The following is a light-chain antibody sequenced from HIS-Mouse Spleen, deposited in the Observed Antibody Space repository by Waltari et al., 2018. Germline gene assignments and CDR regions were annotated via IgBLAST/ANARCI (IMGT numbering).Light chain of an antibody. J-gene: IGLJ2*01. V-gene: IGLV2-11*01. CDR1: SRDVGGYNY. CDR3: CSYAGSYPVV. CDR2: DVS. Sequence: QSALTQPRSVSGSPGQSVTIPCTGTSRDVGGYNYVSWYQQHPGKAPKLMIYDVSKRPSGVPDRFSGSKSGNTASLTISGLQAEDEADYYCCSYAGSYPVVFGGGTKLTVL.